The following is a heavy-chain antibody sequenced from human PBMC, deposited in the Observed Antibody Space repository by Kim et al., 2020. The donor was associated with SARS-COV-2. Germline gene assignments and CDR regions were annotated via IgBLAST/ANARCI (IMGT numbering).Heavy chain of an antibody. D-gene: IGHD3-10*01. J-gene: IGHJ4*02. CDR2: INAGNGNT. Sequence: ASVKVSCKASGYTFTSYAIHWVRQAPGQRLEWMGWINAGNGNTKYSQKFQGRVTITRDTSASTAYMELSSLRSEDTAVYYCARGMVHATALIANWGQGTLVTVSS. CDR1: GYTFTSYA. V-gene: IGHV1-3*01. CDR3: ARGMVHATALIAN.